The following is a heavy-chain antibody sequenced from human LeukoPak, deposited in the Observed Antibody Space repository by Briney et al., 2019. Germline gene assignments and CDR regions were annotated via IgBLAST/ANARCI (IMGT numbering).Heavy chain of an antibody. CDR3: ARFYYDSSGYYFDY. CDR1: GGSFSGYY. J-gene: IGHJ4*02. D-gene: IGHD3-22*01. CDR2: INHSGST. Sequence: SETLSLTCAVYGGSFSGYYWSWIRQPPGKGLEWIGEINHSGSTNYNPSLKSRVTISVDTSKNQFSLKLSSVTAADTAVYYCARFYYDSSGYYFDYWGQGTLVTVSS. V-gene: IGHV4-34*01.